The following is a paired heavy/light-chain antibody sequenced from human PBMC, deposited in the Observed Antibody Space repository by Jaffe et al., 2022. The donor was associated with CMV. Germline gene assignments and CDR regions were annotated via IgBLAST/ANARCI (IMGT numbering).Light chain of an antibody. Sequence: QSVLTQPPSVSGAPGQRVTISCAGSSSNIGANYDVHWYQQLPGKAPKLLIYTNTNRPSGVPDRFSGSKSGTSASLAITGLQAEDEADYYCQSYDNRLSGLRVFGGGTKLTVL. CDR1: SSNIGANYD. V-gene: IGLV1-40*01. J-gene: IGLJ3*02. CDR3: QSYDNRLSGLRV. CDR2: TNT.
Heavy chain of an antibody. Sequence: QVQLQESGPGLVKTSEPLSLTCAVSGDSITTYYWSWIRQSPGKGLEWIGYIDYSGATNYNPSLKSRVTMSVDTSKNQFSLKLSSVTAADTAVYYCARYVGPQQADNWFDPWGRGTLVTVSS. CDR3: ARYVGPQQADNWFDP. J-gene: IGHJ5*02. CDR2: IDYSGAT. D-gene: IGHD6-13*01. V-gene: IGHV4-59*01. CDR1: GDSITTYY.